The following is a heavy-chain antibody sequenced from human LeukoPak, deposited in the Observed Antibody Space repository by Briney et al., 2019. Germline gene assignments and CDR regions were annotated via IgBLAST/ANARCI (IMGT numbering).Heavy chain of an antibody. J-gene: IGHJ3*02. CDR3: ARARSDDYGDYYDAFDI. D-gene: IGHD4-17*01. CDR2: ISSSSSYI. CDR1: GFSFSSYS. V-gene: IGHV3-21*01. Sequence: GGSLRLSCAASGFSFSSYSMNWVRQAPGKGLEWVSSISSSSSYIYYADSVKGRFTISRDNAKNSLYLQMNSRRAEDTAVYYCARARSDDYGDYYDAFDIWGQGTMVTVSS.